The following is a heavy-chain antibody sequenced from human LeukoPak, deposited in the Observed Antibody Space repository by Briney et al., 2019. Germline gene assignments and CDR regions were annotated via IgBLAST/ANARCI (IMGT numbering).Heavy chain of an antibody. CDR2: ISGSGSST. V-gene: IGHV3-23*01. Sequence: PGGSLRLSCAGSRFTFSTYAMSWVRQAPGKGLEWVSGISGSGSSTYYADSVKGRFTISRDNSKNTLYLQMNSLRAEDTAVYYCAKARDYDFWSGYSNYFDYWGQGTLITVSS. D-gene: IGHD3-3*01. J-gene: IGHJ4*02. CDR1: RFTFSTYA. CDR3: AKARDYDFWSGYSNYFDY.